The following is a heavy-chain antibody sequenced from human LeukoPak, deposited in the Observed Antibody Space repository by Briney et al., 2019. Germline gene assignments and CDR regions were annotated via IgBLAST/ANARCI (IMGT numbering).Heavy chain of an antibody. V-gene: IGHV3-23*01. CDR2: LHADSGMI. CDR3: VKDFLHGPHIEPVGSVGPFDY. Sequence: GGSLRLSCATSGFSFSSYAMSWVRQAPGKGLEWVSGLHADSGMIYYADSVKSRFTISRDNSKNTLYFQMNSLRAEDTAIYYCVKDFLHGPHIEPVGSVGPFDYWGQGTLVTVSS. CDR1: GFSFSSYA. D-gene: IGHD2-2*01. J-gene: IGHJ4*02.